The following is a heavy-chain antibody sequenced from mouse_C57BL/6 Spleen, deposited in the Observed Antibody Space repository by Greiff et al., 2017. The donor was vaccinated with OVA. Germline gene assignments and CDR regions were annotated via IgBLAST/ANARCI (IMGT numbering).Heavy chain of an antibody. J-gene: IGHJ2*01. CDR3: ATQGESGTCFDY. V-gene: IGHV1-74*01. Sequence: QVQLQQPGAELVKPGASVTLSCKASGYTFTSYWMHWVKQRPGQGLEWIGRIHPSDSGTAYNQKFKGKATLTADKSSSTAYMQLSSLTSEDSAVYYCATQGESGTCFDYWGQGTTLTVSS. D-gene: IGHD4-1*01. CDR2: IHPSDSGT. CDR1: GYTFTSYW.